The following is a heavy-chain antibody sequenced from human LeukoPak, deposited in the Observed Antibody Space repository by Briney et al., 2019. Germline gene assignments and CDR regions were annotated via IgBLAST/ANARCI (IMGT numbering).Heavy chain of an antibody. CDR3: ARPQSSSGYYWPFDD. J-gene: IGHJ4*02. Sequence: GGSLRLSCAAPGFTFSSFAMHWVRQAPGKGLEWVAIIWFDGSKKYYVDSVKGRFTISRDNSKNTLYLQMNSLRAEDTAVYYCARPQSSSGYYWPFDDWGQGTLVTVSS. V-gene: IGHV3-33*01. D-gene: IGHD3-22*01. CDR1: GFTFSSFA. CDR2: IWFDGSKK.